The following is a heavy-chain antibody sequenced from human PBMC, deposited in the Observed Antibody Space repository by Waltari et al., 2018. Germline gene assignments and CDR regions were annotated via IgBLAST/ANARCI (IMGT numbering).Heavy chain of an antibody. CDR1: GDSISSTSFH. V-gene: IGHV4-39*07. D-gene: IGHD3-3*01. CDR2: IYYSGDT. CDR3: ARVSSWRGSTRDYYYMDV. J-gene: IGHJ6*03. Sequence: QIKLQESGPGLVKPSATLSLTCSVSGDSISSTSFHWGWNRQAPGKGLEWIGNIYYSGDTYYNPSLKSRVTISVDTSKDQFSLRLHSVTAADTAVYFCARVSSWRGSTRDYYYMDVWGKGTSVIISS.